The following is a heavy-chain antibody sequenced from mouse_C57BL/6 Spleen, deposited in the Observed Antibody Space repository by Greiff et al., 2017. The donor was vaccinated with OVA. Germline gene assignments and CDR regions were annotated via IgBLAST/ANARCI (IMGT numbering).Heavy chain of an antibody. CDR2: IYPSDSET. J-gene: IGHJ2*01. Sequence: QVQLQQPGAELVRPGSSVKLSCKASGYTFTSYWMHWVKQRPIQGLEWIGNIYPSDSETHYNQKFKDKATLTVDKSSSTAYMQLSSLTSEDSAVYYCARYGSRLYYFDFWGTGTTLTVSS. V-gene: IGHV1-52*01. CDR3: ARYGSRLYYFDF. CDR1: GYTFTSYW. D-gene: IGHD1-1*01.